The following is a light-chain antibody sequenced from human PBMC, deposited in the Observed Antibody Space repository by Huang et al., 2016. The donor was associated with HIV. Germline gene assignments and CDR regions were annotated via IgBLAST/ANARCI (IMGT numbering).Light chain of an antibody. CDR2: KSS. Sequence: DIQMTQSPSILSASIGDRVTITCRASQSVSTWLAWYQQKPGHPPKRLIYKSSTLESGVPSRFSGSGSATEFTLTISSLQPDDFATYYCQQYNTFWTFGQGTKV. J-gene: IGKJ1*01. V-gene: IGKV1-5*03. CDR1: QSVSTW. CDR3: QQYNTFWT.